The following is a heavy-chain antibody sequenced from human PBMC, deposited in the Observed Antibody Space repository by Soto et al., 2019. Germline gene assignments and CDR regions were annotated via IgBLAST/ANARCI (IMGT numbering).Heavy chain of an antibody. Sequence: SETLSLTCTVSGGSISSYYWSWIRQPPGKGLEWIGYIYYSGSTNYNPSLKSRVTISVDTSKNQFSLKLSSVTAADTAVYYCARVYGDYDANYYYYYMDVWGKGTTVTVSS. D-gene: IGHD4-17*01. J-gene: IGHJ6*03. CDR2: IYYSGST. V-gene: IGHV4-59*01. CDR1: GGSISSYY. CDR3: ARVYGDYDANYYYYYMDV.